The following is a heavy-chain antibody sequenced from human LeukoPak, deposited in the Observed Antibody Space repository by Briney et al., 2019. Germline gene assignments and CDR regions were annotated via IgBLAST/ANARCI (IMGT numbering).Heavy chain of an antibody. J-gene: IGHJ4*02. CDR2: IRSNTYGGTA. Sequence: GGSLRLSCTASGFTFGDYAMSWFRQAPGKGLEWVGFIRSNTYGGTAEYAASVKGRFTISRDDSKSIAYLQMNSLKTEDTAVYYCTKRDYHAYWGQGTLATVFS. CDR3: TKRDYHAY. CDR1: GFTFGDYA. V-gene: IGHV3-49*03.